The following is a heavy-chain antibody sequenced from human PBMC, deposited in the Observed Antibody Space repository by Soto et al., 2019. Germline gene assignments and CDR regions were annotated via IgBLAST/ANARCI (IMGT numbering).Heavy chain of an antibody. D-gene: IGHD4-17*01. J-gene: IGHJ5*02. CDR2: INHSGST. CDR1: GGCFSGYY. Sequence: EALSLTGADDGGCFSGYYWCWIRQPPGRGLEWIGEINHSGSTNYNPSLKSRVTISVDTSKNQFSLKLSSVTAADTAVYYCARGGTTVTTVATPNWFDPWGQGTLVTVSS. V-gene: IGHV4-34*01. CDR3: ARGGTTVTTVATPNWFDP.